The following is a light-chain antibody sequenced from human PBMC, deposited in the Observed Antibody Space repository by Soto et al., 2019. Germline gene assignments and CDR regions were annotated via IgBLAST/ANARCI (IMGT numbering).Light chain of an antibody. Sequence: QSVLTQPPSISAAPGQKVTISCSGSSSDIGNDYVSWYQHFPRTAPKLLIYDNDKRPSGIPDRFSGSKSGTSATLGITGLQTGDDADYYCATWDKRLSAWVFGGGTKVTVL. J-gene: IGLJ3*02. V-gene: IGLV1-51*01. CDR3: ATWDKRLSAWV. CDR1: SSDIGNDY. CDR2: DND.